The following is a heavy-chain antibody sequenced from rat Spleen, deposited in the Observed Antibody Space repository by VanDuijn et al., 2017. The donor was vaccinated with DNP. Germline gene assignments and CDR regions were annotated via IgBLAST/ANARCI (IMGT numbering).Heavy chain of an antibody. CDR1: GFSFSDYY. J-gene: IGHJ2*01. V-gene: IGHV5-22*01. CDR3: ARHVLPLRVWDY. CDR2: TNYAGGST. Sequence: EVQLVESGGDLVQPGRSLKLSCAASGFSFSDYYMAWVRQAATKGLEWVAYTNYAGGSTYNGDSVKGRFTISRANAKSTLYLQINSLRTEDMATYYCARHVLPLRVWDYWGQGVMVTVSS. D-gene: IGHD1-4*01.